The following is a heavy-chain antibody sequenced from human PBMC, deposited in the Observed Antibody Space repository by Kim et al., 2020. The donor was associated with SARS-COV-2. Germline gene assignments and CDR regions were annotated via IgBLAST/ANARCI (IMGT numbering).Heavy chain of an antibody. J-gene: IGHJ5*02. D-gene: IGHD3-16*01. Sequence: RTSIADSVKGRFTISKDNAENKLFLQMNSLRAEDTAVYYCARHSYGGAADLWGQGTLVTVSS. CDR2: RT. CDR3: ARHSYGGAADL. V-gene: IGHV3-74*01.